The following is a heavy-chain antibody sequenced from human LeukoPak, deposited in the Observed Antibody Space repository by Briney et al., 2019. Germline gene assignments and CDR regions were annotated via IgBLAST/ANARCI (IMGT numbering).Heavy chain of an antibody. CDR3: ARMATGAAGGALDV. CDR1: GFTLRPYA. V-gene: IGHV3-64*02. CDR2: ISGDGGTI. Sequence: GGSLRLSRAASGFTLRPYAMHWVRQAPGKGLEYVASISGDGGTISYPDSVKGRFAISRDNSKNTVYLQMGRLRTEDMGVYYCARMATGAAGGALDVWGQGTTVIVS. D-gene: IGHD1-1*01. J-gene: IGHJ6*02.